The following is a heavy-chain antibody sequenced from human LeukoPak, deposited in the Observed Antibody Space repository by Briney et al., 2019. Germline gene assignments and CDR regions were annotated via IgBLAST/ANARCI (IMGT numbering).Heavy chain of an antibody. CDR3: ARDGGSGSRFDP. D-gene: IGHD3-10*01. V-gene: IGHV1-2*02. CDR1: GYTFTGYY. CDR2: INPNSGGT. Sequence: ASVKVSCKASGYTFTGYYMHWVRQAPGQGLEWMGWINPNSGGTNYAQKLQGRVTMTRDTSISTAYMELSRLRSDDTAVYYCARDGGSGSRFDPWGQGTLVTVSS. J-gene: IGHJ5*02.